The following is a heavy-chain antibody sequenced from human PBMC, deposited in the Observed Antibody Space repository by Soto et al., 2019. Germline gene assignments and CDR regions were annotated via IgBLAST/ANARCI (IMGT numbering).Heavy chain of an antibody. Sequence: GGSLRLSCAASGFTFSSYAMHWVRQAPGKGLEWVAVISYDGSNKYYADSVKGRFTISRDNSKNTLYLQMNSLRAEDTAVYYCARVGRQLAHRLVGMDVWGQGTTVTVSS. CDR3: ARVGRQLAHRLVGMDV. J-gene: IGHJ6*02. CDR1: GFTFSSYA. V-gene: IGHV3-30-3*01. D-gene: IGHD6-6*01. CDR2: ISYDGSNK.